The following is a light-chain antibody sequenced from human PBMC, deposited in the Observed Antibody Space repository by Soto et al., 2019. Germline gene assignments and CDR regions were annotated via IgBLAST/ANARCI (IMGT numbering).Light chain of an antibody. CDR1: QYVGSS. CDR3: QQYGGSPVT. Sequence: EIVMTQSPGILSVSSGEGATLSCRASQYVGSSLAWYQQKPGQAPRVLIYDASTRATGIPDRFSGSGSGTDFTLTISRLEPEDFAVYYCQQYGGSPVTFGQGTRLEIK. J-gene: IGKJ5*01. V-gene: IGKV3-20*01. CDR2: DAS.